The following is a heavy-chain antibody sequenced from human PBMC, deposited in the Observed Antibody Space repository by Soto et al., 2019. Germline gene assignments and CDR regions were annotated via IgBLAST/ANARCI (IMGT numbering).Heavy chain of an antibody. Sequence: GESLKISCKGSGYSFTSNWIGWVRQLPXKGLEWMGIIYPGDSDTRYSPSFQGQVTISADKSINTAYLQWSSLKASDSAIYYCARSLYDDSTTQSPGWYCELWGRGTLGSVCS. J-gene: IGHJ2*01. CDR2: IYPGDSDT. V-gene: IGHV5-51*01. CDR3: ARSLYDDSTTQSPGWYCEL. D-gene: IGHD3-22*01. CDR1: GYSFTSNW.